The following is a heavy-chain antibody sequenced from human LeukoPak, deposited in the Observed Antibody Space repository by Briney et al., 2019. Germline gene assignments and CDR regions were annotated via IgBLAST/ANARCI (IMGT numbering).Heavy chain of an antibody. V-gene: IGHV3-7*01. CDR3: ARDRDSSGWYGPHFDY. Sequence: GGSLRLSCVASGFTFSSYWMTWVRQAPGKGLEWVANIKQDGSEKYYVDSVKGRFTISRDNAKNSLYLQMNSLRAEDTAVYHCARDRDSSGWYGPHFDYWGQGTLVTVSS. D-gene: IGHD6-19*01. CDR1: GFTFSSYW. CDR2: IKQDGSEK. J-gene: IGHJ4*02.